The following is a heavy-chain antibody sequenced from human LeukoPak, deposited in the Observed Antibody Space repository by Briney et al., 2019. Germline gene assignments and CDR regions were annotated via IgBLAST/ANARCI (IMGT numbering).Heavy chain of an antibody. J-gene: IGHJ4*02. V-gene: IGHV3-53*01. CDR2: IYSGGST. CDR3: ARENYGDYLHY. Sequence: GGSLRLSCTASGFTVSSNYMSWVRQAPGKGLEWVSVIYSGGSTYYADSVKGRFTISRDNSKNTLYLQMNSLRAEDTAVYYCARENYGDYLHYGGQGTLVTVSS. D-gene: IGHD4-17*01. CDR1: GFTVSSNY.